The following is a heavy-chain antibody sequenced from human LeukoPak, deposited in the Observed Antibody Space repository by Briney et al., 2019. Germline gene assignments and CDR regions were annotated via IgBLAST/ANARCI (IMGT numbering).Heavy chain of an antibody. CDR2: INHNGST. J-gene: IGHJ5*02. CDR1: GGSFSGYY. CDR3: ARKDIPGWFDP. D-gene: IGHD2-15*01. V-gene: IGHV4-34*01. Sequence: SETLSLTCAVYGGSFSGYYWSWIRQPPGKGLEWIGEINHNGSTYYNPSPKSRVTISVDTSKNQFSLKLSSVTAADTAVYYCARKDIPGWFDPWGQGTLVTVSS.